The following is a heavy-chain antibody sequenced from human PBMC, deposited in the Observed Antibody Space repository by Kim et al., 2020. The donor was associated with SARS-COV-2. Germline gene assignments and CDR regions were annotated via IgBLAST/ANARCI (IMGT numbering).Heavy chain of an antibody. CDR3: ARGLQYCSGGSCYLYYYYYGMDV. J-gene: IGHJ6*02. CDR2: INHSGST. V-gene: IGHV4-34*01. Sequence: SETLSLTCAVYGGSFSGYYWIWIRQPPGKGLEWIGEINHSGSTNYNPSLKIRVTISVDTSKNQVSLKLSSVTAADTAVYYCARGLQYCSGGSCYLYYYYYGMDVWGQGTTVTVSS. CDR1: GGSFSGYY. D-gene: IGHD2-15*01.